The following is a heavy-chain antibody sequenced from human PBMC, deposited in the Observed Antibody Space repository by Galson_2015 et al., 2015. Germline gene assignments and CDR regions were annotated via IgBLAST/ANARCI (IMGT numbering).Heavy chain of an antibody. D-gene: IGHD2-15*01. CDR2: ISSSSSYI. CDR1: GFTFSSYS. V-gene: IGHV3-21*01. CDR3: ATAVAATSDYYYYYRDF. Sequence: SLRLSCAASGFTFSSYSMNWVRQAPGKGLEWVSSISSSSSYIYYADSVKGRFTISRDNAKNSLYLQMNSLRAEDTAVYYCATAVAATSDYYYYYRDFWGKATTVTVSS. J-gene: IGHJ6*03.